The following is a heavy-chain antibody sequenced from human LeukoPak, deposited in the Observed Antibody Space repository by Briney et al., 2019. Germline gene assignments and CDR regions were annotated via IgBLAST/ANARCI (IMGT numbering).Heavy chain of an antibody. Sequence: ASVKVSCKASGYTLTSYYMHSVRQAPGQGLEWMGIINPSGGSTSYAQKFQGRVTMTRDTSTSTVYMELSSLRSEDTAVYYCASEDIVVVPAARALDYWGEGALVTVSS. CDR3: ASEDIVVVPAARALDY. CDR2: INPSGGST. D-gene: IGHD2-2*01. CDR1: GYTLTSYY. J-gene: IGHJ4*02. V-gene: IGHV1-46*01.